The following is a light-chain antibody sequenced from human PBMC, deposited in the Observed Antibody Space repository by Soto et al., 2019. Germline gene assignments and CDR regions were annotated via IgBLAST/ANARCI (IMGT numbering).Light chain of an antibody. CDR1: SANIGSNT. J-gene: IGLJ2*01. V-gene: IGLV1-44*01. Sequence: QSVLTQPPSASGTPRQSVTISGSGSSANIGSNTVNWYQQLPGTAPKLLIYSNNQRPSGVPDRFSGSKSGTSASLAISGLQSEDEADYYCAAWEDSLNGVVFGGGTKLTVL. CDR3: AAWEDSLNGVV. CDR2: SNN.